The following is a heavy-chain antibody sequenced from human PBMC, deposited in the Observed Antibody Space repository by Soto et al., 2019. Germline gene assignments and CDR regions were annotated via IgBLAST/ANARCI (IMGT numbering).Heavy chain of an antibody. CDR3: ARRNYYDSSGYGDP. J-gene: IGHJ5*02. CDR2: IYYSGST. CDR1: GGSISSSSYY. D-gene: IGHD3-22*01. V-gene: IGHV4-39*01. Sequence: SETLSLTCTVSGGSISSSSYYWGWIRQPPGKGLEWIGSIYYSGSTYYNPSLKSRVTISVDTSKNQFSLKLSSVTAADTAVYYCARRNYYDSSGYGDPWGQGTLVTVSS.